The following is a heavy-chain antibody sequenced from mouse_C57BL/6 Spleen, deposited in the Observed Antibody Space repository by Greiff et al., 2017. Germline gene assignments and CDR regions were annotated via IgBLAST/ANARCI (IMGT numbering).Heavy chain of an antibody. J-gene: IGHJ1*03. CDR2: ISSGSSTI. Sequence: EVQLQESGGGLVKPGGSLKLSCAASGFTFSDYGMHWVRQAPEKGLEWVAYISSGSSTIYYADTVKGRFTITRDNAKNTLFLQMTSLRSEDTAMYYCAREEAYWYFDVWGTGTTVTVSS. V-gene: IGHV5-17*01. CDR3: AREEAYWYFDV. CDR1: GFTFSDYG.